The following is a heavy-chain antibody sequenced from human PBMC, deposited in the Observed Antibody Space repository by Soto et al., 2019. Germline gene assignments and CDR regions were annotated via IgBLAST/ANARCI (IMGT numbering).Heavy chain of an antibody. V-gene: IGHV1-18*04. CDR3: ARDTDYDFRSGYQVPPPYYYYGMDV. D-gene: IGHD3-3*01. CDR2: ISAYNGNT. J-gene: IGHJ6*02. Sequence: GASVKVSCKASGYTFTSYGISWVRQAPGQGLEWMGWISAYNGNTNYAQKLQGRVTMTTDTSTSTAYMELRSLRSDDTAVYYCARDTDYDFRSGYQVPPPYYYYGMDVWGQGTTVTVSS. CDR1: GYTFTSYG.